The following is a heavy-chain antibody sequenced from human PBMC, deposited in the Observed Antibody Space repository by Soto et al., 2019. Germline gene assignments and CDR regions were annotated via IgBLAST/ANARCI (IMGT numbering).Heavy chain of an antibody. J-gene: IGHJ4*02. Sequence: GESLKISCKGSGYNFAGYWIAWVRQMPGKGLELMGIIYPSDSDTRYRPSFQGQVTISADKSISSAYLQWSSLRASDTAMYYCARGGVSTRTFDYWGQGTPVTVSA. CDR2: IYPSDSDT. V-gene: IGHV5-51*01. CDR3: ARGGVSTRTFDY. CDR1: GYNFAGYW. D-gene: IGHD3-3*01.